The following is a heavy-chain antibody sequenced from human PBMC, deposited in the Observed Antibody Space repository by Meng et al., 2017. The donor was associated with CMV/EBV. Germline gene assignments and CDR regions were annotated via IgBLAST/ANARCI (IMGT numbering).Heavy chain of an antibody. J-gene: IGHJ4*02. Sequence: VRLWESCQGLVSPCQTLSRTVSGSCGRISSGDYYWSWIRQPPGKGLEWIEYIYYSGSTYYIPSLKSRVTISVDTSKNQFSLKLISVTAADTAVYYCAREGDNPFDYWGQGTLVTVSS. CDR1: CGRISSGDYY. CDR3: AREGDNPFDY. D-gene: IGHD2-21*02. CDR2: IYYSGST. V-gene: IGHV4-30-4*08.